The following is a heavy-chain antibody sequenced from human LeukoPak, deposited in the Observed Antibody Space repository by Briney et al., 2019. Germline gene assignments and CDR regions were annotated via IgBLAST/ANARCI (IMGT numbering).Heavy chain of an antibody. CDR2: IKQDGSTK. J-gene: IGHJ4*02. D-gene: IGHD1-26*01. CDR3: ARDTDGSLDY. V-gene: IGHV3-7*01. Sequence: PGGSLRLSCAASGFTFTNSWMAWVRQARGKGMEWVAKIKQDGSTKNYVESLKGRFTISRDNPNNSLYLQMNSLRADDTAFYYCARDTDGSLDYWGQGILVTVAS. CDR1: GFTFTNSW.